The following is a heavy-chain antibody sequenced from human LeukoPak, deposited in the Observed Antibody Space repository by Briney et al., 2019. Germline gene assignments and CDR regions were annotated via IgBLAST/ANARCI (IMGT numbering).Heavy chain of an antibody. CDR2: MNPNSGNT. J-gene: IGHJ6*03. Sequence: ASVKVSCKASGYTFTSYDINWVRQATGQGLEWMGWMNPNSGNTGYAQKFQGRVTMTRNTSISTAYMELSSLRSEDTAVYHCARGVRTGIAARARPYYYMDVWGKGTTVTVSS. CDR3: ARGVRTGIAARARPYYYMDV. CDR1: GYTFTSYD. V-gene: IGHV1-8*01. D-gene: IGHD6-6*01.